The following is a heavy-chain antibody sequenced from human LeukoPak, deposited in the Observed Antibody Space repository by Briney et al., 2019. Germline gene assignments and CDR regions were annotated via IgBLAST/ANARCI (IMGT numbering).Heavy chain of an antibody. J-gene: IGHJ5*02. CDR1: GGSISSYF. V-gene: IGHV4-59*01. D-gene: IGHD1-1*01. Sequence: SETLSLTCTVSGGSISSYFWSWIRQPPGKGLEWIGYIYYSGSTNYNPSLKSRVTISVDTSKNQFSLKLSSVTAADTAVYYCAREGTSGTHLNWFDPWGQGTLVTVSS. CDR3: AREGTSGTHLNWFDP. CDR2: IYYSGST.